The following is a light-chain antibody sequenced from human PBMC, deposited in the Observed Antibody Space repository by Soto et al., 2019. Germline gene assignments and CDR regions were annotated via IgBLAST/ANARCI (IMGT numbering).Light chain of an antibody. CDR3: QQYGSSPNT. V-gene: IGKV3-20*01. Sequence: EIVLTQSPGTLSLSPGERATLSCRASQSITSNYLAWYQQKPGQAPRLLIYGASSRATGIPDRFSGSGSGTDFTLTINRLEPEDFAVFYCQQYGSSPNTFGQGTRLEMK. J-gene: IGKJ5*01. CDR2: GAS. CDR1: QSITSNY.